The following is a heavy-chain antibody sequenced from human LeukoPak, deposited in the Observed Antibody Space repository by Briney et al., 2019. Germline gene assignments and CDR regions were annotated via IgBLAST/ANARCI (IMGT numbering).Heavy chain of an antibody. CDR1: GYTFTTYS. CDR3: ARDPELRLFDY. Sequence: EASVKVSCKASGYTFTTYSISWVRQAPGQGLEWMGWISTYNGNTKYPQKLQDRVIMTTDTSTSTAYMELRSLTSDDTAVYYCARDPELRLFDYGGQGTLVTVSS. J-gene: IGHJ4*02. CDR2: ISTYNGNT. V-gene: IGHV1-18*01. D-gene: IGHD1-26*01.